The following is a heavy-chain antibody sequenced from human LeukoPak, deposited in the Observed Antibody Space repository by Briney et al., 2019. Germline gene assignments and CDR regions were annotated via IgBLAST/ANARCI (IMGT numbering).Heavy chain of an antibody. CDR1: GFTFSSYA. J-gene: IGHJ4*02. Sequence: GGSLRLSCAASGFTFSSYAMHWVRQAPGKGLEWVAVISYDGGNKYYADSVKGRFTISRDNYKNTLYLQMNSLRAEDTAVYYCAREAAAGQGYFDYWGQGTLVTVSS. CDR2: ISYDGGNK. D-gene: IGHD6-13*01. CDR3: AREAAAGQGYFDY. V-gene: IGHV3-30-3*01.